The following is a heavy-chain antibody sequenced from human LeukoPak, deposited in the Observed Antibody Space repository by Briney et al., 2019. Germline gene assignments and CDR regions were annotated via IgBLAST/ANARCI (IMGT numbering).Heavy chain of an antibody. D-gene: IGHD5-18*01. CDR1: GGSFSGYY. J-gene: IGHJ4*02. CDR2: INHSGST. CDR3: ASGGGYSYGLVFYRTHRKKYHFDY. V-gene: IGHV4-34*01. Sequence: SETLSLTCAVYGGSFSGYYWSWIRQPPGKGLEWIGEINHSGSTNYNPSLKSRVPISVDPSKDQFSLKLSSVTAADTAVYLCASGGGYSYGLVFYRTHRKKYHFDYWGQGTLVTVSS.